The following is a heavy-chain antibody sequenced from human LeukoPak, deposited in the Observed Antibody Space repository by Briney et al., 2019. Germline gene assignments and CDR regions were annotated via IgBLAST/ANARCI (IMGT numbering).Heavy chain of an antibody. CDR3: ARAEVVAPFDY. D-gene: IGHD2-15*01. J-gene: IGHJ4*02. CDR2: INPNSGGT. CDR1: GYTFTGYY. V-gene: IGHV1-2*02. Sequence: GASVKVSCKASGYTFTGYYMHWVRQAPGQGLEWMGWINPNSGGTNYAQKFQAGVTMTRDTSISTAYMELSRLRSDDTAVYYCARAEVVAPFDYWGQGTLVTVSS.